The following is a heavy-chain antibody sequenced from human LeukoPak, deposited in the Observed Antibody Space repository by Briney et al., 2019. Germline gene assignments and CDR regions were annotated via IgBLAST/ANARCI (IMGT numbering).Heavy chain of an antibody. Sequence: GGSLRLSCAASGFTFNRYAMSWVRQAPGKGLEWVSSISGSGGSTYYADSVKGRFTISRDNAKNSLYLQMNSLRAEDTAVYYCAVEWSYGSGSYYNVLRGDGYWGQGTLVTVSS. V-gene: IGHV3-23*01. CDR3: AVEWSYGSGSYYNVLRGDGY. CDR2: ISGSGGST. D-gene: IGHD3-10*01. J-gene: IGHJ4*02. CDR1: GFTFNRYA.